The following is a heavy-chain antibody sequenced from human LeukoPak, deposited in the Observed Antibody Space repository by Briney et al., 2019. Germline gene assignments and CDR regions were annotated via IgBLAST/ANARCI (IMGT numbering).Heavy chain of an antibody. CDR1: GFTFSSYS. CDR2: ISSGSSSI. Sequence: PGGSLRLSCAASGFTFSSYSMNWVRQAPGKGLEWVSSISSGSSSIYYADSVKGRFTISRDNAKNSLYLQMNSLRAEDTAVYYCASPYYYDSSGYSPFDYWGQGTLVTVSS. D-gene: IGHD3-22*01. CDR3: ASPYYYDSSGYSPFDY. V-gene: IGHV3-21*01. J-gene: IGHJ4*02.